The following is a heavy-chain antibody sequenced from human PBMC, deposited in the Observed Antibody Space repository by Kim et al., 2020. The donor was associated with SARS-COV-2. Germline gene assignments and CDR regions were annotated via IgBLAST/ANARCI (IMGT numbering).Heavy chain of an antibody. CDR2: GNT. J-gene: IGHJ5*02. Sequence: GNTNYAQKLQGGVTMTTDKATSTAYMELGSLGSDDTAVYYCARKVGFWFDPWGQGTLVTVSS. CDR3: ARKVGFWFDP. V-gene: IGHV1-18*01. D-gene: IGHD3-10*01.